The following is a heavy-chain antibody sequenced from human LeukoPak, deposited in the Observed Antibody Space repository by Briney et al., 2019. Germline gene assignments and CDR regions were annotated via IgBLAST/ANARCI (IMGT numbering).Heavy chain of an antibody. CDR2: IYHSGST. CDR3: ARDLGLFPHDAFDI. V-gene: IGHV4-30-2*01. CDR1: GGSISSGGYY. Sequence: TSQTLSLTCTVSGGSISSGGYYWSWIRQPPGKGLEWIGYIYHSGSTYYNPSLKSRVTISVDRSKNQFSLKLSSVTAADTAVYYCARDLGLFPHDAFDIWGQGTMVTVSS. D-gene: IGHD7-27*01. J-gene: IGHJ3*02.